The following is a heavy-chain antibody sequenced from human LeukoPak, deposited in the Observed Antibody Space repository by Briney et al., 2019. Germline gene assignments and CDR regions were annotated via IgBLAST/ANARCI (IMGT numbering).Heavy chain of an antibody. J-gene: IGHJ6*02. CDR2: IYYSGST. CDR1: GGSTSSGGHY. D-gene: IGHD3-10*01. Sequence: SETLSLTCTVSGGSTSSGGHYWSWIRQHPGKGLEWIGYIYYSGSTYYNPSLKSRVTISVDTSKNQFSLKLSSVTAADTAVYYCARDSGELLWFGESPYGMDVWGQGTTVTVSS. V-gene: IGHV4-31*03. CDR3: ARDSGELLWFGESPYGMDV.